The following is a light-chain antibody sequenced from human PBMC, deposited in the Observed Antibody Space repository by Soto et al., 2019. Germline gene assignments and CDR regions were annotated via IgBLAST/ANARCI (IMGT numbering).Light chain of an antibody. Sequence: DIQMTQSPSSLSASVGGRVTVACQASQNINNYLNWYQQKPGRAPKLLIHSASALPSGVPSRFSGSGSGTEFTLTMSGLQPEDFASYYCQQGHSTPYTFGGGTKVDIK. CDR3: QQGHSTPYT. V-gene: IGKV1-39*01. CDR2: SAS. J-gene: IGKJ4*01. CDR1: QNINNY.